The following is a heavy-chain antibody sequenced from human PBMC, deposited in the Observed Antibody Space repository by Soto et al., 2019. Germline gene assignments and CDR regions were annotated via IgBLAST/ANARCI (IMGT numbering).Heavy chain of an antibody. CDR2: IVVGSGNT. Sequence: QMQLVQSGPEVKKPGTSVKVSCKASGFTFTSSAVQWVRQARGQRLEWIGWIVVGSGNTNYAQKLQERVTITRDMTTSTAYMELSSLRSEDTAVYSCAADKSGGTFLKDAFDIWGQGTMVTVSS. V-gene: IGHV1-58*01. CDR1: GFTFTSSA. CDR3: AADKSGGTFLKDAFDI. J-gene: IGHJ3*02. D-gene: IGHD1-1*01.